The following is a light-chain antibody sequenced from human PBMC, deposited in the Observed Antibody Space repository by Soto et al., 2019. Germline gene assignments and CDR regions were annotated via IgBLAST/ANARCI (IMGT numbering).Light chain of an antibody. J-gene: IGLJ1*01. Sequence: QSVLTQPASASGSPGQSITISCTGTSSDVGGYNYVSWYQQHPGKAPKLMIYEVSNRPSGVSNRFSGSKSGNTASLTISGLQAEDEADYYCSSYTSSSTLDVFGTGTKVTVL. CDR2: EVS. V-gene: IGLV2-14*01. CDR3: SSYTSSSTLDV. CDR1: SSDVGGYNY.